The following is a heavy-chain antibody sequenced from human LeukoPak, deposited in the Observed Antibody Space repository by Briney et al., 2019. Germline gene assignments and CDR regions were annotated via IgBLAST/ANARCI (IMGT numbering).Heavy chain of an antibody. J-gene: IGHJ4*02. Sequence: GASVKVSCKASGYTFTGYYMHWVRQAPGQGLEWMGWINPNSGGTNYAQKFQGRVTMTRDTSISTAYMELSRLRSDDTAVYYCARDRKIWTQYYFDYWGQGTLVTVSS. V-gene: IGHV1-2*02. CDR3: ARDRKIWTQYYFDY. D-gene: IGHD1-1*01. CDR2: INPNSGGT. CDR1: GYTFTGYY.